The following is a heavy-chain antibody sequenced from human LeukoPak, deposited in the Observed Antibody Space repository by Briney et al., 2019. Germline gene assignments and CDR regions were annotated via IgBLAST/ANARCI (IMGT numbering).Heavy chain of an antibody. CDR3: ARSDIVLMVYATYYFDY. Sequence: GSLRLSCAASGFTFSSYSMNWVRQAPGKGLEWVSPISSSSSYIYYADSVKGRFTISRDNAKNSLYLQMNSLRAEDTAVYYCARSDIVLMVYATYYFDYWGQGTLVTVSS. V-gene: IGHV3-21*01. D-gene: IGHD2-8*01. J-gene: IGHJ4*02. CDR1: GFTFSSYS. CDR2: ISSSSSYI.